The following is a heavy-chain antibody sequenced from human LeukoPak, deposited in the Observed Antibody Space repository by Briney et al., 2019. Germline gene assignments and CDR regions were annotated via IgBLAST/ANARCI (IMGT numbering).Heavy chain of an antibody. J-gene: IGHJ4*02. D-gene: IGHD3-22*01. Sequence: GGSLRLSCAASGFTFSSYSMTWVRQAPGKGLEWVSYISSSSSTIYYADSVKGRFTISRDNAKNSLYLQMNSLRAEDTAVYYCARDFSPQYYYDSSGYYLDYWGQGTLVTVSS. V-gene: IGHV3-48*01. CDR2: ISSSSSTI. CDR1: GFTFSSYS. CDR3: ARDFSPQYYYDSSGYYLDY.